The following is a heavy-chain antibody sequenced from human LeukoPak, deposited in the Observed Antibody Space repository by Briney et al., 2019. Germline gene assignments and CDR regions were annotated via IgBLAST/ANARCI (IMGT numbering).Heavy chain of an antibody. CDR1: GYTFTSYD. CDR2: MNPNSGNT. J-gene: IGHJ6*02. D-gene: IGHD6-13*01. V-gene: IGHV1-8*01. CDR3: ARVYSSSLYYYYGMDV. Sequence: GASVKVSCMASGYTFTSYDINWVRQATGQGLEWMGWMNPNSGNTGYAQKFQGRVTMTRNTSISTAYMELSSLRSEDTAVYYCARVYSSSLYYYYGMDVWGQGTTVTVAS.